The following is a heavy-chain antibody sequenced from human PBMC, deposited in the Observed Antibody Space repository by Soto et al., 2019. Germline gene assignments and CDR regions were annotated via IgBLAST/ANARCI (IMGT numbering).Heavy chain of an antibody. CDR2: IYHGGNI. CDR3: ARDHQFGNSWPFDY. J-gene: IGHJ4*02. CDR1: GGSINSDDW. D-gene: IGHD2-15*01. V-gene: IGHV4-4*02. Sequence: QVQLQESGPGLVNPSGTLSLTCAVSGGSINSDDWWNWVRQPPGKGLEWIGEIYHGGNINYNPSLKNRVTISLDKFKNQFSLEVNSLTATDTAVYYCARDHQFGNSWPFDYWGQGLLVTVSS.